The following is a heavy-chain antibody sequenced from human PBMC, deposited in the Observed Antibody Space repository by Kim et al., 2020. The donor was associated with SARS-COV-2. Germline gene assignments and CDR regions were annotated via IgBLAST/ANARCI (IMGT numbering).Heavy chain of an antibody. CDR2: ISYDGSDK. CDR3: AKSPGGSGSYYNVDYFDY. V-gene: IGHV3-30*18. J-gene: IGHJ4*02. CDR1: GFTFSSYG. D-gene: IGHD3-10*01. Sequence: GGSLRLSCAASGFTFSSYGMHWVRQAPGKGLEWVAVISYDGSDKYYADSVKGRFTISRDNSKNTLYLQMNSLTAEDTAVYYCAKSPGGSGSYYNVDYFDYWGQGTLVTVSS.